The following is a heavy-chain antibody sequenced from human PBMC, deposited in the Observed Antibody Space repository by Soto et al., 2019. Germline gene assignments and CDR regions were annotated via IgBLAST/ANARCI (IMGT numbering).Heavy chain of an antibody. CDR2: IIPIFGST. J-gene: IGHJ6*02. D-gene: IGHD3-16*01. Sequence: QVQLMQSGAEVKKPGSSVMVSCKASGGTFSNYGISWVRQAPGQGLEWMGGIIPIFGSTTYAQKFQGRVTIIADKSTSTAYMELYSLRPEDTAVYYCAAELRLGELAYYGLDVWGQGTTVTVSS. CDR1: GGTFSNYG. CDR3: AAELRLGELAYYGLDV. V-gene: IGHV1-69*06.